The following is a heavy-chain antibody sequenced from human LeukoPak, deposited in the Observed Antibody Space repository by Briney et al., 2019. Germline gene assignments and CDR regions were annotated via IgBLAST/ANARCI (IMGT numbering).Heavy chain of an antibody. CDR1: GGSISSYY. D-gene: IGHD4-17*01. V-gene: IGHV4-59*01. J-gene: IGHJ4*02. CDR2: IYYSGST. Sequence: SETLSLTCTVSGGSISSYYWSWIRQPPGKQLEWIGYIYYSGSTDYNPSLKSRVSLSVDPSKKQFSLKLSSVTAADTAMYYCAAYFGDYGFPHWGQGTLFTLSS. CDR3: AAYFGDYGFPH.